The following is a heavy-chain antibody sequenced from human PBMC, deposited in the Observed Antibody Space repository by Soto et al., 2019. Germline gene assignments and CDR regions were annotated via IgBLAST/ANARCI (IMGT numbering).Heavy chain of an antibody. Sequence: SLKVPCKASGCTFSSYALRWVRPAPGQGLEWMGGIIPIFGTANYAQKFQGRVTITADKATSTAYMELSSLRSEDTAVYYCARAFYDSSGYDFPDYDYWGQRSLVKVSS. J-gene: IGHJ4*02. CDR1: GCTFSSYA. CDR2: IIPIFGTA. V-gene: IGHV1-69*06. D-gene: IGHD3-22*01. CDR3: ARAFYDSSGYDFPDYDY.